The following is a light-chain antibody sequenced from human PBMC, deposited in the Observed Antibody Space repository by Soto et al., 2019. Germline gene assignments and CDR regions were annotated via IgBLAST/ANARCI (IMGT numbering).Light chain of an antibody. J-gene: IGLJ1*01. Sequence: QSALTQPASVSASPGQSITISCTGTSSDVATYNLVSWYQQHPGKAPKLMIYEGTKRPSGVSNRFSGSKSGNTASLIISGLQAEDEADYYCCSYAGGSTYVFGTGTKVTVL. V-gene: IGLV2-23*01. CDR2: EGT. CDR3: CSYAGGSTYV. CDR1: SSDVATYNL.